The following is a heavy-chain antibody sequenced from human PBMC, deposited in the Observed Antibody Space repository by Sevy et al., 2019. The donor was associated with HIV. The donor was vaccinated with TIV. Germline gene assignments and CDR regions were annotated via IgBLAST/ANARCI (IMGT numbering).Heavy chain of an antibody. CDR3: ARVGTSSSPHHDP. CDR2: MNPNSGNT. CDR1: GYTFTSYD. D-gene: IGHD1-1*01. J-gene: IGHJ5*02. V-gene: IGHV1-8*01. Sequence: ASVKVSCKTSGYTFTSYDINWVRQATGQGLEWMGWMNPNSGNTGYAQKFQGRVTMTRKTSISTAYMELSSLRYEDTAVYYCARVGTSSSPHHDPWGQGTLVTVSS.